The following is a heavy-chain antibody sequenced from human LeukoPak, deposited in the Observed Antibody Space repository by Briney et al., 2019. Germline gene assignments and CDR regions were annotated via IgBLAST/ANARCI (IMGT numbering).Heavy chain of an antibody. D-gene: IGHD3-10*01. Sequence: PGGSLRLSCAASGFTFSSYAMSWVRQAPGKGLEWVSAISGSGGSTYYADSVKGRFTISRDNSKNTLYLQMNSLRAEDTAVYYCAKERGVLLWFGDEPLDYWGQGTLVTVSS. CDR2: ISGSGGST. CDR3: AKERGVLLWFGDEPLDY. V-gene: IGHV3-23*01. CDR1: GFTFSSYA. J-gene: IGHJ4*02.